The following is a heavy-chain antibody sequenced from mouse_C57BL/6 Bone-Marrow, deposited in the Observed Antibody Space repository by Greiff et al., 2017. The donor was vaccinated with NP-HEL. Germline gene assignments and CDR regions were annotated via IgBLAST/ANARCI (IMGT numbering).Heavy chain of an antibody. V-gene: IGHV1-85*01. J-gene: IGHJ4*01. Sequence: VQGVESGPELVKPGASVELSCKASGYTFTSYDINWVKQRPGQGLEWIGWIYPRDGSTKYNEKFKGKATLTVDTSSSTAYMELHSLTSEDSAVYFCARVAIKRIIGYWGQGTSVTVSS. D-gene: IGHD1-2*01. CDR2: IYPRDGST. CDR1: GYTFTSYD. CDR3: ARVAIKRIIGY.